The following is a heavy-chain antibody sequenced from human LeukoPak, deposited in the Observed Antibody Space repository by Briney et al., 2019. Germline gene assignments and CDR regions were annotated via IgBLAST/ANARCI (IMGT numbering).Heavy chain of an antibody. Sequence: ASVKVSCKASGYTFINYAINWVRQAPGQGLEWMGWIIPIFGTANYAQKFQGRVTITADESTSTAYMELSSLRSEDTAVYYCARDPSAGSGSYYPNYFDYWGQGTLVTVSS. D-gene: IGHD3-10*01. CDR2: IIPIFGTA. V-gene: IGHV1-69*13. CDR1: GYTFINYA. CDR3: ARDPSAGSGSYYPNYFDY. J-gene: IGHJ4*02.